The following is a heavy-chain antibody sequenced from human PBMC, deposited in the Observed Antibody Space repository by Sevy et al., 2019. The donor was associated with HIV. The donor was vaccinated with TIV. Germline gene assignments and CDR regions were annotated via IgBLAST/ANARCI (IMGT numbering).Heavy chain of an antibody. CDR3: ARDTAQGYCSGGSCFIDY. D-gene: IGHD2-15*01. CDR2: IKGDGSST. Sequence: GGSLRLSCAASGFTFSSYWMHWVRQAPGKGLVWVSRIKGDGSSTSYADSVKGRFPISRDNAKNALYLQMNSLRAEDTAVYYCARDTAQGYCSGGSCFIDYWGQGTLVTVSS. V-gene: IGHV3-74*01. CDR1: GFTFSSYW. J-gene: IGHJ4*02.